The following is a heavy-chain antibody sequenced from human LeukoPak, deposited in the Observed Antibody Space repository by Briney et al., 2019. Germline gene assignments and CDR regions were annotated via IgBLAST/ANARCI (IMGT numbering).Heavy chain of an antibody. CDR1: GYTFTTYG. CDR2: INANNGDT. Sequence: ASVKVSCKASGYTFTTYGISWVRQSPGQGLEWMGWINANNGDTHYAQKLQGRITTTTDTSTSTVYMELRSLRSDDTAVYYCTRDFVLLTSYDVFENWGQGTLVTVSS. J-gene: IGHJ4*02. V-gene: IGHV1-18*01. CDR3: TRDFVLLTSYDVFEN. D-gene: IGHD3-3*01.